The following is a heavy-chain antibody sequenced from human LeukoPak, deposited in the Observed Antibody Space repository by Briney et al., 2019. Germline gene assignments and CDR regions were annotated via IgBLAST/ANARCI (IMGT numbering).Heavy chain of an antibody. CDR1: GFTFGDYA. CDR2: ISWNSGGI. J-gene: IGHJ3*02. D-gene: IGHD4-11*01. CDR3: ATTLTTHDVFDI. Sequence: GGSLRLSCAASGFTFGDYAMHWVRQAPGKGLEWVSGISWNSGGIGYADSVKGRLTISRDNAKNSLFLQMNSLRTEDMALYYCATTLTTHDVFDIWGQGTMVTVSS. V-gene: IGHV3-9*03.